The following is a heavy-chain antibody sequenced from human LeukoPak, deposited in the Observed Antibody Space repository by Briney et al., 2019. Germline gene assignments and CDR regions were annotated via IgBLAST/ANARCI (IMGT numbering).Heavy chain of an antibody. CDR1: GYTFTSYD. CDR2: MNPNSGNT. J-gene: IGHJ6*03. CDR3: ARGPHPEYYDFWSGTKSMSYYYYYMDV. Sequence: ASVKVSCKASGYTFTSYDINWVRQATGQGLEWMGWMNPNSGNTGYAQKFQGRVTITRNTSISTAYMELSSLRSEDTAVYYCARGPHPEYYDFWSGTKSMSYYYYYMDVWGKGTTVTVSS. D-gene: IGHD3-3*01. V-gene: IGHV1-8*03.